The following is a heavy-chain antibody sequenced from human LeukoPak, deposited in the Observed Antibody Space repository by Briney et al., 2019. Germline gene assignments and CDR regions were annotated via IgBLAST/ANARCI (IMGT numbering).Heavy chain of an antibody. V-gene: IGHV3-23*01. J-gene: IGHJ4*02. CDR3: AKVGYCISTSCHLPDY. Sequence: GGSLRLSCAASGFTFSSYAMSWVRQAPGKGLEWVSAISGSGGRTDYADSVKGRFTISRDNSKNTLYLQMNSLRAEDTAVYYCAKVGYCISTSCHLPDYWGQGTLVTVSS. CDR1: GFTFSSYA. CDR2: ISGSGGRT. D-gene: IGHD2-2*01.